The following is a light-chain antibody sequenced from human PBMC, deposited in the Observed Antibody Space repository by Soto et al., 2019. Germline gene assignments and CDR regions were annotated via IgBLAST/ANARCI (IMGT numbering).Light chain of an antibody. V-gene: IGLV2-14*01. CDR2: EVS. J-gene: IGLJ1*01. Sequence: QSVLTRPASVSGSPGQSITISCTGSGSDVGGYKYVSWYQQYPGKAPKLIIFEVSNRPSGVSGRFSGSKSGNTASLTIAGLQAEDEADYFCSSYTSSVTYVFGTGTKVTVL. CDR3: SSYTSSVTYV. CDR1: GSDVGGYKY.